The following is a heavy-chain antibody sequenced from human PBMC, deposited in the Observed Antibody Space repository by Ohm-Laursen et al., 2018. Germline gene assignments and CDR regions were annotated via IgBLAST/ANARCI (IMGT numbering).Heavy chain of an antibody. D-gene: IGHD3-10*01. CDR3: AKSRTRGYWYFDL. Sequence: PSDTLSLTCAVYGGSFSGYYWSWIRQPPGKGLEWIGGINHSGSTNYNPSLKSRVTISVDTSKNQFSLKLSSVTAADTAVYYCAKSRTRGYWYFDLWGRGTLVTVSS. CDR1: GGSFSGYY. V-gene: IGHV4-34*01. CDR2: INHSGST. J-gene: IGHJ2*01.